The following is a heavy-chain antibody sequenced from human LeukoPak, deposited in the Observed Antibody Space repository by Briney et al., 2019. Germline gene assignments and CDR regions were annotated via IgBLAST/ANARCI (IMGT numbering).Heavy chain of an antibody. V-gene: IGHV1-2*02. CDR3: ARSITMIVVRDAFDI. CDR2: INPNSGGT. D-gene: IGHD3-22*01. Sequence: ASVKVSCKASGYTFTGYYMHWVRQAPGQGLEWMGWINPNSGGTNYAQKFQGRVTMTRDTSISTAYMELSRLRSDDTAVYYCARSITMIVVRDAFDIWGQGTMVTVSS. J-gene: IGHJ3*02. CDR1: GYTFTGYY.